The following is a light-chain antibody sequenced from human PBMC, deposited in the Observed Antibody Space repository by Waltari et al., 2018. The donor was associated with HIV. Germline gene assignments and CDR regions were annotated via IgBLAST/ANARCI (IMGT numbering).Light chain of an antibody. CDR3: ESWDSSGSVV. CDR1: PSTLGSYT. J-gene: IGLJ2*01. V-gene: IGLV1-44*01. Sequence: QSVLTQPPSASGTPGQRVTISCSATPSTLGSYTVNWYQHLPGMAPTVLIYMTNQRPSGVPDRFSGSKSGASASLAISGLQSEDEATYYCESWDSSGSVVFGGGTKLTVL. CDR2: MTN.